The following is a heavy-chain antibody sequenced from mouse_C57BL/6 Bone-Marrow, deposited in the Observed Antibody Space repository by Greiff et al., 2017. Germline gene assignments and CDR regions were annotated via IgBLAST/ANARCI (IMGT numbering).Heavy chain of an antibody. CDR1: GYTFTIYW. D-gene: IGHD4-1*01. V-gene: IGHV1-7*01. J-gene: IGHJ2*01. CDR2: INPSSGNI. Sequence: QVQLQQSGAELAKPGPSLKLSCMASGYTFTIYWMHWVKPSPGQGLECIEYINPSSGNIKYNQKFKDKATFTADKSSSTAYMQLSSLAYEDSAVYYCARDWALYYFDYWGQGTTLTVSS. CDR3: ARDWALYYFDY.